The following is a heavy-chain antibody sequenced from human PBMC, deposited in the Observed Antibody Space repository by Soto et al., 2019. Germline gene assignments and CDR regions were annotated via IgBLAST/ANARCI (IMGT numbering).Heavy chain of an antibody. D-gene: IGHD2-21*02. CDR2: ISYDGSNK. J-gene: IGHJ4*02. V-gene: IGHV3-30*18. CDR3: AKDKVTVVVTAPFDY. CDR1: GFTFSSYG. Sequence: QVQLVESGGGVVQPGRSLRLSCAASGFTFSSYGMHWVRQAPGKGLEGVAVISYDGSNKYYADSVKGRFTVSRDKSKNTLYLQVHSLRAEDTAVYYCAKDKVTVVVTAPFDYWGQGTLVTVSS.